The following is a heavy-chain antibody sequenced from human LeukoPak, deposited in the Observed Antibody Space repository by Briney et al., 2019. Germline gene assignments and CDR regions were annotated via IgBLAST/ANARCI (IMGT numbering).Heavy chain of an antibody. CDR3: ARGRRVDTATRSYYYGLDV. CDR1: GFTFSDYY. D-gene: IGHD5-18*01. V-gene: IGHV3-11*01. J-gene: IGHJ6*02. CDR2: ISSTGSVI. Sequence: GGSLRLSCVASGFTFSDYYMAWIRQAPGKGLEWLSYISSTGSVIKYAESVKGRFTISRDNAKSSLFLQMHSLRAEDTAVYYCARGRRVDTATRSYYYGLDVWGQGTTVTVSS.